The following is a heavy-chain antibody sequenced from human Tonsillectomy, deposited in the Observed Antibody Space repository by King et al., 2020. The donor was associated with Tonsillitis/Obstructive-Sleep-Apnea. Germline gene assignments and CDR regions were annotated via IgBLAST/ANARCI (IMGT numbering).Heavy chain of an antibody. CDR2: ISSSGSTI. CDR1: GFTFSSYE. CDR3: ARDRRYAFDI. Sequence: VQLVESGGGLVQPGGSLRLSCAASGFTFSSYEMNWVRQAPGKGLEWVAYISSSGSTIYYADSVKGRFTISRDNAKNSLYLQMNSLRAEDTAVYYCARDRRYAFDIWGQGTMVTVSS. J-gene: IGHJ3*02. V-gene: IGHV3-48*03.